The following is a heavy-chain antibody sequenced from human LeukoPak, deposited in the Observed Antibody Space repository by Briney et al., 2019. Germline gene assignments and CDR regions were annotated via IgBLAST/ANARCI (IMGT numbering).Heavy chain of an antibody. Sequence: ASVTVSCKASGYTFTSYGISWVRQAPGQGLEWMGWISAYNGNTNYAQKLQGRVTMTTDTSTSTAYMELRSLRSDDTAVYYCASSASKEYYFDYWGQGTLVTVSS. D-gene: IGHD2-2*01. CDR1: GYTFTSYG. J-gene: IGHJ4*02. CDR3: ASSASKEYYFDY. V-gene: IGHV1-18*01. CDR2: ISAYNGNT.